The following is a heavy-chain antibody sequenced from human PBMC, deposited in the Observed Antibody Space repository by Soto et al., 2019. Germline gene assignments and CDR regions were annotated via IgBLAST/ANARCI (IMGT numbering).Heavy chain of an antibody. CDR3: ARAHRLNVLRYFDWSLYGMDV. CDR2: INAGNGNT. J-gene: IGHJ6*02. D-gene: IGHD3-9*01. Sequence: GASVKVSCKASGYTFTSYAMHWVRQAPGQRLEWMGWINAGNGNTKYSQKFQGRVTITRDTSASTAYMELSSLRSEDTAVYYCARAHRLNVLRYFDWSLYGMDVWGQGTTVTVSS. V-gene: IGHV1-3*01. CDR1: GYTFTSYA.